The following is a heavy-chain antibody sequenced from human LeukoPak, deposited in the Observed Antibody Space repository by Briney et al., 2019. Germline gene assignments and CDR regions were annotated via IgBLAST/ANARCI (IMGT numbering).Heavy chain of an antibody. V-gene: IGHV3-23*01. Sequence: GGSPRLSCAASGFTFSSYAMSWVRQALGKGLEWVPAISGSGGSTYYADSVKGRFTISRDNSKNTLYLQMNSLRAEDTAVYYCAKDAQFNSYDYWGQGTLVTVSS. CDR3: AKDAQFNSYDY. CDR2: ISGSGGST. D-gene: IGHD1-1*01. CDR1: GFTFSSYA. J-gene: IGHJ4*02.